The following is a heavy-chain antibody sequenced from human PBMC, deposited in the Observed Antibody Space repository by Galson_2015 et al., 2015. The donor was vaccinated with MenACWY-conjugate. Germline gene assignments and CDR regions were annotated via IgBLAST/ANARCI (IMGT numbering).Heavy chain of an antibody. CDR2: IYPSDSDT. D-gene: IGHD6-6*01. V-gene: IGHV5-51*01. CDR3: ARQGSSSSWFDP. CDR1: SW. Sequence: SWITWVRQMPGKGLEWMGIIYPSDSDTRYSPSFQGQVTISADKSIDTAYLQWSSLKASDTAMYYCARQGSSSSWFDPWGQGTLVTVSS. J-gene: IGHJ5*02.